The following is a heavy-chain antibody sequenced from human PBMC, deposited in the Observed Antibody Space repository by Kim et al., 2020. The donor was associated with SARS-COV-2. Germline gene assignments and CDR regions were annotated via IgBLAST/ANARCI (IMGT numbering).Heavy chain of an antibody. CDR3: ARGPITLGGDTDAFDI. V-gene: IGHV4-59*13. Sequence: SETLSLTCNVSGGSMTTYYWSWLRQPPGKTLEWIGYVYYSGSTNYNPSFQSRVSMLADTSKNQFSLNLNSVTSAATALYYCARGPITLGGDTDAFDIWG. CDR1: GGSMTTYY. CDR2: VYYSGST. J-gene: IGHJ3*02. D-gene: IGHD3-16*01.